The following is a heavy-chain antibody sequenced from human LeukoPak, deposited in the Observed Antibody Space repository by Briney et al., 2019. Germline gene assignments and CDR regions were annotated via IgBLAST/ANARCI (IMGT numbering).Heavy chain of an antibody. D-gene: IGHD3-22*01. V-gene: IGHV3-74*01. Sequence: GGSLRLSCAVSGFRFRDYWMHWVRQAPGKGLVWVSRINFDGRNTNYADSVRGRFTISRDNAKNTVYLQMNNLRVEETALFYCTRARSEYYDSGGWEYWGQGTQVTVSS. CDR3: TRARSEYYDSGGWEY. J-gene: IGHJ4*02. CDR1: GFRFRDYW. CDR2: INFDGRNT.